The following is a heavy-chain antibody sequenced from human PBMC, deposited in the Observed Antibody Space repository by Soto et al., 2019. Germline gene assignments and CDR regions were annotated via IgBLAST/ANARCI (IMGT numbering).Heavy chain of an antibody. CDR3: AKTRTGTASDWFDP. D-gene: IGHD1-7*01. CDR2: ISATGGFT. V-gene: IGHV3-23*01. J-gene: IGHJ5*02. Sequence: GGSLRLSCAASRFTFSDYARNWVRQAPGKGLEWVSAISATGGFTHYADSVRGRFTISRDNSNNTLYLQMNSLRAEDTAIYYCAKTRTGTASDWFDPCGQGTLVTVYS. CDR1: RFTFSDYA.